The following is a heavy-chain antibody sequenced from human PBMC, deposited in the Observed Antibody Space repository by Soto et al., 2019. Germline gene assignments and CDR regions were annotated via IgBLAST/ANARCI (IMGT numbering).Heavy chain of an antibody. J-gene: IGHJ4*02. CDR1: GFTFDDNA. Sequence: EVQLVESGGGLVQPGRSLRLSCAASGFTFDDNAMHWVRQSPGKGLEWVSGISWNSGTIAYADSVKGRFTISRDNAKNSLYLQMNILGAEDTALYYCASDMYFITAAGGGIDDWGQGTLVTVSS. CDR3: ASDMYFITAAGGGIDD. V-gene: IGHV3-9*01. CDR2: ISWNSGTI. D-gene: IGHD6-25*01.